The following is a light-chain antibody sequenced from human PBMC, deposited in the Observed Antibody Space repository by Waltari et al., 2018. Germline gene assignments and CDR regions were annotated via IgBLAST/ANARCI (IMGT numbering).Light chain of an antibody. V-gene: IGKV4-1*01. Sequence: DIVMTQSPDSLAVSLGERATINCKSSQNRLSTSNKNYLSWYQQKPGQPPKLLIYWASARQSGVPDRFSGSGSGTDFTLTISSVQAEDVAVYYCQQCYVNPITFGQGTRLEIK. CDR3: QQCYVNPIT. J-gene: IGKJ5*01. CDR1: QNRLSTSNKNY. CDR2: WAS.